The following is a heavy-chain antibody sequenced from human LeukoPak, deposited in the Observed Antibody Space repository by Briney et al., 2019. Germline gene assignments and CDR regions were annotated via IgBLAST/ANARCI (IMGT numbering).Heavy chain of an antibody. CDR1: GGSISTYH. J-gene: IGHJ5*02. D-gene: IGHD5-18*01. Sequence: TSETLSLTCTVSGGSISTYHWNWIRQPPGKGLAWIVETYFSGRSNYNYNPSLKTRVTISVDTSNNQFSLEMTSVTAADTAVYYCARDRQHSYGSVLDPWGRGTLVTVSS. V-gene: IGHV4-59*01. CDR3: ARDRQHSYGSVLDP. CDR2: TYFSGRSNY.